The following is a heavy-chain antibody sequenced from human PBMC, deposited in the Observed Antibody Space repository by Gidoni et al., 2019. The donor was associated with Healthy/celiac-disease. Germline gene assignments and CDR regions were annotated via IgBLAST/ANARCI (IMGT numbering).Heavy chain of an antibody. CDR3: ARDRWHTAMGLFDY. J-gene: IGHJ4*02. Sequence: QVQLVESGGGVVQPGRSLSLSCAASGFTFSSYAMHWVRQAPGKGLEWVAVISYDGSNKYYADSVKGRFTISRDNAKNTLYLQMNSLRAEDTAVYYCARDRWHTAMGLFDYWGQGTLVTVSS. V-gene: IGHV3-30-3*01. CDR1: GFTFSSYA. CDR2: ISYDGSNK. D-gene: IGHD5-18*01.